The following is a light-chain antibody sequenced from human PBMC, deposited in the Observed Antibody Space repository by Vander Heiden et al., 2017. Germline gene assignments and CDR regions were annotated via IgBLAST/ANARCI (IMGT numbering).Light chain of an antibody. V-gene: IGLV1-44*01. CDR1: SSNIGSYG. J-gene: IGLJ2*01. CDR3: AAWDGTLNGVV. CDR2: TNG. Sequence: QSALTPPPSASGTPGQRLPISCSGRSSNIGSYGVHWYQKVPGTAPKLLIHTNGQRPSGVPDRFSVSKSGTSASLAISGLQSEDEADYYCAAWDGTLNGVVFGGGTKLTVL.